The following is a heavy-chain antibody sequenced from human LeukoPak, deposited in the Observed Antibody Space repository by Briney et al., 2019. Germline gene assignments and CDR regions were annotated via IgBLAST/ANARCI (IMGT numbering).Heavy chain of an antibody. CDR1: GFTFSSYA. Sequence: GGSLRLSCAASGFTFSSYAMSWVRQAPGKGLEWVSIISGSGGSAYYADSVKGRFTISRDNSKNTLYLQMNSLRAEDTAVYYCYIPYYDTSAYKAYWGQGTLVTVSS. D-gene: IGHD3-22*01. CDR2: ISGSGGSA. V-gene: IGHV3-23*01. J-gene: IGHJ4*02. CDR3: YIPYYDTSAYKAY.